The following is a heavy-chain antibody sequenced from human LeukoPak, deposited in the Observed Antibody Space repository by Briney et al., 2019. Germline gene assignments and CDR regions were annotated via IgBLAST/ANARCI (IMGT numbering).Heavy chain of an antibody. J-gene: IGHJ4*02. V-gene: IGHV1-46*01. CDR3: ARELQTGDTDY. CDR1: GYTFTSYY. CDR2: INPSGGST. D-gene: IGHD7-27*01. Sequence: ASVKVSCKASGYTFTSYYMHWVRQAPGQGLEWMGIINPSGGSTSYAQKLQGRVTMTRDTSTSTVYMELSSLRSEDTAVYYCARELQTGDTDYWGQGTLVTVSS.